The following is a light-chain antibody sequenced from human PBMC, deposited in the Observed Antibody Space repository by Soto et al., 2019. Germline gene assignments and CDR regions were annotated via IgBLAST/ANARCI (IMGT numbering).Light chain of an antibody. CDR3: QQYGSSPPWT. Sequence: EIVLTQSPGTLSLSPGERATLSCRASQSVSSSYLAWYQQKPGQAPRLLIFVASSSATGIPDRFSGSGSVTDFTLTISRLEPEDFAVYYCQQYGSSPPWTFGQGTKVEIK. V-gene: IGKV3-20*01. J-gene: IGKJ1*01. CDR2: VAS. CDR1: QSVSSSY.